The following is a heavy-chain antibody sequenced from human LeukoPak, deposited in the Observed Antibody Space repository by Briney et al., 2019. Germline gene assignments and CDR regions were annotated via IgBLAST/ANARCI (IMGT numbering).Heavy chain of an antibody. J-gene: IGHJ4*02. Sequence: GGSLRLSCTASGFTFGDYAMSWVRQAPGKGLEWVANINQDASEQYYVDSVKGRFTISRDNAKNSLYLQMNSLRAEDTAVYYCARSGGSMGGQGTLVTVSS. D-gene: IGHD2-2*01. V-gene: IGHV3-7*01. CDR2: INQDASEQ. CDR1: GFTFGDYA. CDR3: ARSGGSM.